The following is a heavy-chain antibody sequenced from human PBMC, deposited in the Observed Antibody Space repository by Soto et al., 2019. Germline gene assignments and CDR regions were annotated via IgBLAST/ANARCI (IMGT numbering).Heavy chain of an antibody. CDR3: ANGELEVPDPYYYYYYMDV. Sequence: GGSLRLSCAASGFTFSSYGMHWVRQAPGKGLEWVAVISYDGSNKYYADSVKGRFTISRDNSKNTLYLQMNSLRAEDTAVYYCANGELEVPDPYYYYYYMDVWGKGTTVTVSS. CDR1: GFTFSSYG. D-gene: IGHD1-7*01. CDR2: ISYDGSNK. J-gene: IGHJ6*03. V-gene: IGHV3-30*18.